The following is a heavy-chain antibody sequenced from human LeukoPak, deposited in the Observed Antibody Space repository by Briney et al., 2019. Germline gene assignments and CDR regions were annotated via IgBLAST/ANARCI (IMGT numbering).Heavy chain of an antibody. Sequence: SETLSLTCTVSGGSISSYYWSWIRQPPGKGLEWIGEINHSGSTNYNPSLKGRVTISVDTSKNQFFLKLSSVTAADTAVYYCARGVRAAAGLEYFQHWGQGTLVTVSS. CDR1: GGSISSYY. J-gene: IGHJ1*01. CDR3: ARGVRAAAGLEYFQH. V-gene: IGHV4-34*01. D-gene: IGHD6-13*01. CDR2: INHSGST.